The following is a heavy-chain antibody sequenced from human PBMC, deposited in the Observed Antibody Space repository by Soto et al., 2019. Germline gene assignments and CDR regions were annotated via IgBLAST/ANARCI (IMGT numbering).Heavy chain of an antibody. Sequence: QVQLVESGGGVVQPGRSLRLSCAASGFTFSSYGMHWVRQAPGKGLEWVAVISYDGSNKYYADSVKGRFTISRDNSKNTLYLKMNSLRAEDTAVYYCAKDLAYRRGIAAAGVYYGMDVWGQGTTVTVSS. CDR2: ISYDGSNK. CDR1: GFTFSSYG. CDR3: AKDLAYRRGIAAAGVYYGMDV. V-gene: IGHV3-30*18. J-gene: IGHJ6*02. D-gene: IGHD6-13*01.